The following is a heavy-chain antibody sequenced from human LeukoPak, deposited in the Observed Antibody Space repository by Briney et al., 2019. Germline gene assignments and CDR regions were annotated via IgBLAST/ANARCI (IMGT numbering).Heavy chain of an antibody. D-gene: IGHD3-22*01. CDR3: AREYNYYDSSGWDAFEF. V-gene: IGHV4-59*01. CDR1: GGSISTYY. CDR2: IYYSGST. J-gene: IGHJ3*01. Sequence: SETLSLTCTVSGGSISTYYWNWIRQPPGKGLEWIGYIYYSGSTNYTPSLTGRVTISVDTSKNQFSLKLSSVTAADTAVYYCAREYNYYDSSGWDAFEFWGQGTMVTVSS.